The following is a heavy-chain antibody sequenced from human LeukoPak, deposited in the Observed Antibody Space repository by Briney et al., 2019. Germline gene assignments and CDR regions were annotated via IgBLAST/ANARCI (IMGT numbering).Heavy chain of an antibody. V-gene: IGHV3-66*02. CDR2: IYSGGDT. CDR3: AKDSSNLREPSLYYYYMDV. D-gene: IGHD1-26*01. J-gene: IGHJ6*03. Sequence: GGSLRLSCAASGFTFSSYWMSWVRQAPGKGLECVSIIYSGGDTYYTDSVKGRFTISRDNSKNTLYLQMNSLRAEDTAVYYCAKDSSNLREPSLYYYYMDVWGKGTTVTISS. CDR1: GFTFSSYW.